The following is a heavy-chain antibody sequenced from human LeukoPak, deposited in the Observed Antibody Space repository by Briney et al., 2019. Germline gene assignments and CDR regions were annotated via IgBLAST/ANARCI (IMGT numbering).Heavy chain of an antibody. Sequence: PGGPLRLSCAASGFIFSNYWMSWIRQPPGKGLEWVANIKQNGRDKQYVDSLKGRFTISRDNAKNSLFLQVNSLRADDTAVYYCARDRDDGGFEYWGQGTLVTVFS. J-gene: IGHJ4*02. CDR1: GFIFSNYW. CDR2: IKQNGRDK. CDR3: ARDRDDGGFEY. V-gene: IGHV3-7*01. D-gene: IGHD4-23*01.